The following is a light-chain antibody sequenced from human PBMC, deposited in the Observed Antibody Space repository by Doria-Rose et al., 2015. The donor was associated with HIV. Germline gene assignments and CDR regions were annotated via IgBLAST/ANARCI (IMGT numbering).Light chain of an antibody. CDR1: QSISSA. J-gene: IGKJ2*01. CDR3: QQYHSFST. CDR2: KAS. V-gene: IGKV1-5*03. Sequence: VTITCRASQSISSALAWYQQKPGKAPNLLIYKASSLESGVPSRFSGSGSGTEFTLTISSLQPDDFATHYCQQYHSFSTFGPGTKLAI.